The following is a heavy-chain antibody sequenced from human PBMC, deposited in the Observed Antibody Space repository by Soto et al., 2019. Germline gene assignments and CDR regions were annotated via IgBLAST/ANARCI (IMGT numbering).Heavy chain of an antibody. J-gene: IGHJ5*02. V-gene: IGHV4-59*01. D-gene: IGHD2-2*01. Sequence: PSETLSLTCTVSGGSIIDYYWSWIRQPPGKGLEWIGYIYYSGSTNYNPSLKSRATISVDTSKNQFSLKVNTVTAADTAVYYCARGGASSNWLDPWGQGILVTVSS. CDR3: ARGGASSNWLDP. CDR2: IYYSGST. CDR1: GGSIIDYY.